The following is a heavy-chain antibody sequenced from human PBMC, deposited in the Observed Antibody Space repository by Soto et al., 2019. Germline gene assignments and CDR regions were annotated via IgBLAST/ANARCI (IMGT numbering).Heavy chain of an antibody. CDR3: ARDPKTSGGQHWAFNYFDS. J-gene: IGHJ4*02. V-gene: IGHV3-30-3*01. D-gene: IGHD7-27*01. CDR2: ISYDGTNK. CDR1: GFSFSISP. Sequence: LRLSCAASGFSFSISPMHWVRQAPGKGPEWVALISYDGTNKFYADSVKGRFTISRDNSKSTLYLQVDSLRPEDAAVYYCARDPKTSGGQHWAFNYFDSWGQGALVTVSS.